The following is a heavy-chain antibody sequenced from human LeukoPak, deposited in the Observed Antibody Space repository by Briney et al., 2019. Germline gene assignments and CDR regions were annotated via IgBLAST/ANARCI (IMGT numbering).Heavy chain of an antibody. CDR2: LIASGSTT. CDR3: AKNAGYSYGLYYFDY. J-gene: IGHJ4*02. V-gene: IGHV3-23*01. D-gene: IGHD5-18*01. CDR1: GFAFSKYA. Sequence: GGSLRLSCAASGFAFSKYAMSWVRQAPGKGLEWVSSLIASGSTTYYADSVKGRFTISRDNSKNTVHLQMDSLRAEDSAVYYCAKNAGYSYGLYYFDYWGQGTLVTVSS.